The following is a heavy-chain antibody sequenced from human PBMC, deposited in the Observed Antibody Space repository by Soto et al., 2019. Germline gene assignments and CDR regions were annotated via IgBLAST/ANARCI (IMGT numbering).Heavy chain of an antibody. D-gene: IGHD3-10*01. Sequence: PSETLSLTCTVSGGSISSYYWSWIRQPPGKGLEWIGYIYYSGSTNYNPSLKSRVTISVDTSKNQFSLKLSSVTAADTAVYYCARDRYYGSGSYYRLYYYYGMDVWGQGTTVTVSS. CDR3: ARDRYYGSGSYYRLYYYYGMDV. CDR2: IYYSGST. V-gene: IGHV4-59*01. J-gene: IGHJ6*02. CDR1: GGSISSYY.